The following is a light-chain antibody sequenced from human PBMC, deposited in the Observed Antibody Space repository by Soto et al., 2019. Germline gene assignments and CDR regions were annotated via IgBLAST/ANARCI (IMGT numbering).Light chain of an antibody. CDR1: NIGSKS. CDR2: YDS. J-gene: IGLJ2*01. Sequence: SYVLTQAPSVSVAPGKTATITCGGTNIGSKSVHWYQQKPRQAPVLVIYYDSDRPSGIPERFSGSNSGSTATLTISRVEAGDEADYYCQVWDIGSGVAFGGGTKLTVL. CDR3: QVWDIGSGVA. V-gene: IGLV3-21*04.